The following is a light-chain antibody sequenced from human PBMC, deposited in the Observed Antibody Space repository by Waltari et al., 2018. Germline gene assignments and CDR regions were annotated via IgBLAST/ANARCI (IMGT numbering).Light chain of an antibody. Sequence: QSALTQPASVSGSPGQSITISCTGTSRYVGGSNYVSWYQQHPGKAPKLMIYDVSNRPSEVANRFSGAKSGNTASLTISGLQAEDEADYYCSSYTSSSTWVFGGGTKLTVL. J-gene: IGLJ3*02. CDR3: SSYTSSSTWV. CDR1: SRYVGGSNY. V-gene: IGLV2-14*01. CDR2: DVS.